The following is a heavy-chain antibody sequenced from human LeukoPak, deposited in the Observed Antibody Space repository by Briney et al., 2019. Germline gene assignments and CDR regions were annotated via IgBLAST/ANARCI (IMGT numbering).Heavy chain of an antibody. D-gene: IGHD3-10*01. CDR3: AGRGSGSYFDF. Sequence: PGGSLRLSCAASGFTFSSYAMNWVRQAPGKGLEWVSAITGSGGRTYYADSVKGRFTISRDNSKNTLYLQMNSLRAEDTAVYYCAGRGSGSYFDFWGQGTLVTVSS. CDR1: GFTFSSYA. V-gene: IGHV3-23*01. J-gene: IGHJ4*02. CDR2: ITGSGGRT.